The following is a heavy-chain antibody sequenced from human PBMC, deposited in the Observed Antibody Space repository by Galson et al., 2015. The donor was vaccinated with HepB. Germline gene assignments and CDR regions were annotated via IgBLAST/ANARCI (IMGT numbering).Heavy chain of an antibody. D-gene: IGHD3-3*01. CDR2: INPDSGVT. V-gene: IGHV1-2*02. Sequence: SGKVSCKASGYTFTLLYMHWVRLSPRQGLLWMRWINPDSGVTNYAQKFQGRFTMTRDTSITTAYMELSRLRSHDTAVYYCARNSKGRANDFWNAYGHWFDPWGQGTLVTVSS. J-gene: IGHJ5*02. CDR1: GYTFTLLY. CDR3: ARNSKGRANDFWNAYGHWFDP.